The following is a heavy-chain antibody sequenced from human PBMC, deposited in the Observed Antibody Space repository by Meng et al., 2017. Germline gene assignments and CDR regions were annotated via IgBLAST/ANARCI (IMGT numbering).Heavy chain of an antibody. D-gene: IGHD3-10*01. CDR1: GASICSNGCY. CDR3: ARDNGRFGELSLDY. Sequence: SETLSLTCTVSGASICSNGCYWGWIRQPPGKGLEWIASIYYSGTTYYNPSLKSRLTISVDTSKNQFSLKLSSVTAADTAVYYCARDNGRFGELSLDYWGQGTLVTVSS. V-gene: IGHV4-39*07. J-gene: IGHJ4*02. CDR2: IYYSGTT.